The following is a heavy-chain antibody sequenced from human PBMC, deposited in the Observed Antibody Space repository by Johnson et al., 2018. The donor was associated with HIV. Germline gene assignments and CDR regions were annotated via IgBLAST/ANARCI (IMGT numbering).Heavy chain of an antibody. D-gene: IGHD6-6*01. J-gene: IGHJ3*02. CDR2: ITWDGGSA. Sequence: PGKVLEWVSLITWDGGSAYYADSVEGRFTISRDNSKNSLYLQMNSLRAEDTAVYYCTTAPQAARLFNDAFDIWGQGTMVTVAS. CDR3: TTAPQAARLFNDAFDI. V-gene: IGHV3-43D*03.